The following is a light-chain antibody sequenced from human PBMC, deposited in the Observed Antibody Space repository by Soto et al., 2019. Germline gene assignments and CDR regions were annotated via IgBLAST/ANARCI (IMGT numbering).Light chain of an antibody. CDR2: GAS. J-gene: IGKJ4*01. Sequence: STCQSVTYDQLAWYRQTPGQAPRLLIYGASSRAAGIPDRFSGSGSGSGFSLPISRLDREDIAVYHCLQRSNCRVTVGGGTKVDIK. V-gene: IGKV3D-20*02. CDR3: LQRSNCRVT. CDR1: QSVTYDQ.